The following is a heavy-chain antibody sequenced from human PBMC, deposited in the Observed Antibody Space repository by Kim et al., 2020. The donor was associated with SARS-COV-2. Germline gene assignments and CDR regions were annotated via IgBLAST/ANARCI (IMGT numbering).Heavy chain of an antibody. V-gene: IGHV3-23*01. Sequence: GGSLRLSCAASGFTFSSYAMSWVRQAPGKGLEWVSSISGSGAFTYYSDSVKGRFTISRGISKDTLYLQMNSLRAEDTAVYYCASQPYDFWSGYPDFDYWG. CDR3: ASQPYDFWSGYPDFDY. CDR1: GFTFSSYA. D-gene: IGHD3-3*01. CDR2: ISGSGAFT. J-gene: IGHJ4*01.